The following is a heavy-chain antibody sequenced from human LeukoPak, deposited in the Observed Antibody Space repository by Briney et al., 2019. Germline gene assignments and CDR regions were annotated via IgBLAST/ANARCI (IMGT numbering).Heavy chain of an antibody. CDR2: ISYDGSNE. J-gene: IGHJ4*02. V-gene: IGHV3-30*18. Sequence: GGSLRLSCAASGFTFRSFGMHWVRQAPGKGLEWVAVISYDGSNEYYADSVKGRFTISRDNSKNTLYLQMNSLRAEDTAVYFCAKDQGWLQYYFDYWGQGTLVTVSS. CDR3: AKDQGWLQYYFDY. D-gene: IGHD5-24*01. CDR1: GFTFRSFG.